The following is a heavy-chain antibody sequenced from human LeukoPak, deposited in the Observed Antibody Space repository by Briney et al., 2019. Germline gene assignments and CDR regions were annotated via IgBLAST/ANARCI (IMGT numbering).Heavy chain of an antibody. CDR1: GGSFSGYY. Sequence: KPSETLSLTCAVYGGSFSGYYWSWIRQPPVKGLEWIGEINHSGSTNYNPSLKSRVTISVDTSKNQFSLKLSSVTAADTAVYYCARGPSIRYAAGMDVWGQGTTVTVSS. V-gene: IGHV4-34*01. CDR2: INHSGST. J-gene: IGHJ6*02. D-gene: IGHD6-13*01. CDR3: ARGPSIRYAAGMDV.